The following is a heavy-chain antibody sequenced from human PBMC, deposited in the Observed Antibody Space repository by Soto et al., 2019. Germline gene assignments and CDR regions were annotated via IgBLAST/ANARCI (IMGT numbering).Heavy chain of an antibody. CDR1: GGSVSSGSYY. V-gene: IGHV4-61*01. CDR2: ISNSGST. Sequence: QVQLQESGPGLAQPSETLSLTCTVSGGSVSSGSYYWSWIRQPPGKGLEWIGYISNSGSTNYNPSLKSRVTISVDTSKNQFSLRLSSVTAADTAVYYCARGPDYWGQGTLVTVSS. J-gene: IGHJ4*02. CDR3: ARGPDY.